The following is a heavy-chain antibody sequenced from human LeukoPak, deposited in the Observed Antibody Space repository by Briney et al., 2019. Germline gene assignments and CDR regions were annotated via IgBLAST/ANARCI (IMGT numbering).Heavy chain of an antibody. CDR1: GYTFTNYD. V-gene: IGHV1-2*06. J-gene: IGHJ4*02. CDR3: ARDYCGGDCFPDY. Sequence: GASVKVSCKASGYTFTNYDLNWVRQATGQGLEWMGRINPNSGDTNYAQKFQGRVTMTRDTSISTAYMELSRLRSDDTAVYYCARDYCGGDCFPDYWGQGTLVTVSS. CDR2: INPNSGDT. D-gene: IGHD2-21*02.